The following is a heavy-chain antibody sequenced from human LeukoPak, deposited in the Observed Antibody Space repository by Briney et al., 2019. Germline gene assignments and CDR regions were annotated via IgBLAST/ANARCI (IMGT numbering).Heavy chain of an antibody. D-gene: IGHD3-22*01. V-gene: IGHV3-30*18. CDR1: GFTFSTYG. J-gene: IGHJ4*02. CDR3: AKELKPMIVVADLFDY. Sequence: GGSLRLSCAASGFTFSTYGMHWVRQTPGKGLEWVALISYDGSNKYYADSVKGRFTISRDNSKNTLYLQMNSLRPGDTAVYYCAKELKPMIVVADLFDYWGQGTLVTVSS. CDR2: ISYDGSNK.